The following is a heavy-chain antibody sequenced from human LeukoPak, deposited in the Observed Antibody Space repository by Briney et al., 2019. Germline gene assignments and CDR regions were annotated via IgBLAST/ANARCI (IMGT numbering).Heavy chain of an antibody. CDR3: ARVGFSKFHYYMDV. CDR1: GYTLTTYG. V-gene: IGHV1-18*01. CDR2: ISAHTGDT. J-gene: IGHJ6*03. D-gene: IGHD4-11*01. Sequence: ASLKVSCKASGYTLTTYGITWGRQVPGQGLEWMAWISAHTGDTKSAQRFQDRVTTTTDTSTNTAYMELRSLRSDDTAVYYCARVGFSKFHYYMDVWGKGTTVTVSS.